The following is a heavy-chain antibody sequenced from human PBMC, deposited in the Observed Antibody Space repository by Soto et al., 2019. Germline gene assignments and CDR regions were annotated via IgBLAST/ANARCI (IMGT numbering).Heavy chain of an antibody. CDR2: ITDSGDDT. CDR1: GFTFNNYA. CDR3: AKDRSPSSSSDY. D-gene: IGHD6-6*01. V-gene: IGHV3-23*01. Sequence: GGSLRLSCAASGFTFNNYAMGWVRQAPGKELEWVSAITDSGDDTYYIDSVKGRFTISRDNSKNTLYLQMNSLRAEDTAVYYCAKDRSPSSSSDYWGQGTLVTVSS. J-gene: IGHJ4*02.